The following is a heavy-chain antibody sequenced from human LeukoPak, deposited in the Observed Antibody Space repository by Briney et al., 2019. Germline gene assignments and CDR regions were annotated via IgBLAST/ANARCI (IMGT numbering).Heavy chain of an antibody. V-gene: IGHV3-30*02. D-gene: IGHD1-26*01. J-gene: IGHJ4*02. CDR1: GSTFSSYG. CDR3: ANDFYSGSYYMRGGYFDY. CDR2: IRYDGSHK. Sequence: GGSLRLSCAASGSTFSSYGMHWVRQAPGKGLEWVAFIRYDGSHKYYADSVKGRCTISRDNSKNTLYLQMNSLRAEDTAVYYCANDFYSGSYYMRGGYFDYWGQGTLVTVSS.